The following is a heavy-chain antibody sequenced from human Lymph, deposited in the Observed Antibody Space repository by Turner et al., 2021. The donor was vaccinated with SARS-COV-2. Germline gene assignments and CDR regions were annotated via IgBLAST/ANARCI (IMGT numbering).Heavy chain of an antibody. CDR3: ARPKSGSYFSPFDY. CDR1: GFTFSSYA. V-gene: IGHV3-30-3*01. CDR2: ISYDGSNK. Sequence: QVQLVEAGGGVVQPGRSLRLSCAASGFTFSSYAMYWVRQAPGKGLEWVAVISYDGSNKYYADSVKGRFTISRDNSQNTLYLQMNSLRAEDTAVYYCARPKSGSYFSPFDYWGQGTLVTVSS. J-gene: IGHJ4*01. D-gene: IGHD1-26*01.